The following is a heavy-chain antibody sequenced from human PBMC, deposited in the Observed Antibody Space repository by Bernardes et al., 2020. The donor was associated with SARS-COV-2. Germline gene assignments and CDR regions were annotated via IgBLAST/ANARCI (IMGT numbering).Heavy chain of an antibody. CDR1: GFTFSTSE. CDR3: AMRDWLHSYYYYGLDV. J-gene: IGHJ6*02. V-gene: IGHV3-48*03. D-gene: IGHD3-9*01. Sequence: GGSLRLSCAGSGFTFSTSEMNWVRQAPGKGLAWVSYISCSGSTLYYADSVKGRFTISRDNAKNSLYLQMNSLRAEDTAIYYCAMRDWLHSYYYYGLDVWGQGTTVTVSS. CDR2: ISCSGSTL.